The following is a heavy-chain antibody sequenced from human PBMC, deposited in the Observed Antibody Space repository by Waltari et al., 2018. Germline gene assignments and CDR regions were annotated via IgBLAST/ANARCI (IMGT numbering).Heavy chain of an antibody. Sequence: EVHLVESGGGLVKPGGSLRLSCAAPGCFFGSYSMNWVRQAPGKGRGWVASISSSGTFIYDEDSVKGRFTISRDNAKDSLYLQMDSLRAEDTAVYYCATFWESSSASYDFGYWGQGSLVTVSS. CDR2: ISSSGTFI. CDR1: GCFFGSYS. CDR3: ATFWESSSASYDFGY. J-gene: IGHJ4*02. D-gene: IGHD3-10*01. V-gene: IGHV3-21*01.